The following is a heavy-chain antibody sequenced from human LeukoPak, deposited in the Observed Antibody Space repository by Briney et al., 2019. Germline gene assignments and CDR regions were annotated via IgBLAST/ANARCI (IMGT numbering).Heavy chain of an antibody. CDR3: ARTGSGWYSGHYYYYMDV. Sequence: GASVKVSCKASGYTFTGYYMHWVRQAPGQGLEWMGWINPNSGGTNYAQKFQGRVTMTRDTSISTVYMELSRLRSDDTAVYYCARTGSGWYSGHYYYYMDVWGKGTTVTVSS. CDR2: INPNSGGT. CDR1: GYTFTGYY. V-gene: IGHV1-2*02. J-gene: IGHJ6*03. D-gene: IGHD6-19*01.